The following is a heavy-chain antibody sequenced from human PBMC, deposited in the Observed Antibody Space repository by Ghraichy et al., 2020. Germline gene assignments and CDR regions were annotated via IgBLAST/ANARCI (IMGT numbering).Heavy chain of an antibody. D-gene: IGHD6-19*01. V-gene: IGHV4-59*01. CDR3: SRTLPGIAVAGYWYFDL. Sequence: SQTLSLTCTVSGGSISSYYWSWIRQPPGKGLEWIGYIYYSGSTNYNPSLKSRVTISVDTSKNQFSLKLSSVTAADTAVYYCSRTLPGIAVAGYWYFDLWGRGTRVTVSS. CDR2: IYYSGST. CDR1: GGSISSYY. J-gene: IGHJ2*01.